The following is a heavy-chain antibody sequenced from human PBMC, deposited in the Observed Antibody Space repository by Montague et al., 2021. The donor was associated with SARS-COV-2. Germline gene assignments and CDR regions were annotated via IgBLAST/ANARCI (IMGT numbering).Heavy chain of an antibody. Sequence: SLRLSCAASGFTFSSYSMNWVRRAPGKGLEWVSYISSSSSTIYYADSVKGRFTISRDNAKNSLYLQMNSLRDEDTAVYYCARDLGLVPAMVYYYYYGMDVWGQGTTVTVSS. CDR3: ARDLGLVPAMVYYYYYGMDV. D-gene: IGHD5-18*01. V-gene: IGHV3-48*02. J-gene: IGHJ6*02. CDR2: ISSSSSTI. CDR1: GFTFSSYS.